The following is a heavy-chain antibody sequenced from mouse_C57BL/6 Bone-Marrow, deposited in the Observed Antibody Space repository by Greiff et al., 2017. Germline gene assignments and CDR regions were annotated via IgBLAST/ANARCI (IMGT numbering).Heavy chain of an antibody. CDR1: GYTFTSYG. Sequence: VQRVESGAELARPGASVKLSCKASGYTFTSYGISWVKQRTGQGLEWIGEIYPRSGNTYYNEKFKGKATLTADKSSSTAYMELRSLTSEDSAVYFCARKPFYFGYAMDYWGQGTSVTVSS. D-gene: IGHD1-1*02. CDR2: IYPRSGNT. V-gene: IGHV1-81*01. J-gene: IGHJ4*01. CDR3: ARKPFYFGYAMDY.